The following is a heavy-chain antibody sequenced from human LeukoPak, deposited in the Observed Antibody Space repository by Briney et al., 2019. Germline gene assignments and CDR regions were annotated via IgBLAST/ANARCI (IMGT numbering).Heavy chain of an antibody. CDR3: AKERNHIDY. D-gene: IGHD1-14*01. J-gene: IGHJ4*02. V-gene: IGHV3-23*01. Sequence: PGGSLRRSCAVSGFTFSRDAMSWVRQAPGKGLEWVSAVSGSGGSTYYADSVKGRFNIYRDNSKNTLYMQMNSLRAEDTAVYYCAKERNHIDYWGQGTLVTVSS. CDR1: GFTFSRDA. CDR2: VSGSGGST.